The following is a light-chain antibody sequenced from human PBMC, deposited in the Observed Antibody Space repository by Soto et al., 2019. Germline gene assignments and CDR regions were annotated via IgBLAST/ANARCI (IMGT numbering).Light chain of an antibody. V-gene: IGLV2-14*01. CDR2: DVS. CDR3: SSYTSSSTWV. Sequence: QSVLTQPPSASGSPGQSVTISCTGTNSDVGGYNYVSWYQQHPGKAPKLMIYDVSNRPSGVSNRFSGSKSGNTASLTISGLQAEDEADYYCSSYTSSSTWVFGTGTKVTVL. J-gene: IGLJ1*01. CDR1: NSDVGGYNY.